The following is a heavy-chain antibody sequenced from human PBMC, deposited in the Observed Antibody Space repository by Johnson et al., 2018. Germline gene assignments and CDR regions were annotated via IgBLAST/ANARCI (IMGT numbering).Heavy chain of an antibody. D-gene: IGHD3-22*01. CDR3: ARSMYWAYDRSGKFDF. J-gene: IGHJ4*02. V-gene: IGHV1-3*01. CDR2: INAGNGNT. Sequence: QVQLVQSGAEVKRPGASVKVSCTASGFTFTNYPLHWVRQAPGQSLEWMGWINAGNGNTKYSQKFQGRVTITRDTSASTAYMELSNLKSEDTAVYYCARSMYWAYDRSGKFDFWGQGTLVTVSS. CDR1: GFTFTNYP.